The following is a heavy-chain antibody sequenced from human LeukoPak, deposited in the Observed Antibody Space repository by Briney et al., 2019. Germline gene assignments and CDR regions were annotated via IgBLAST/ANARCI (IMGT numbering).Heavy chain of an antibody. V-gene: IGHV1-46*01. CDR3: ARDSVAGAARRFDY. J-gene: IGHJ4*02. CDR2: INPSGGST. D-gene: IGHD6-6*01. CDR1: GYTFTSYY. Sequence: ASVKASCKAPGYTFTSYYMHWVREAPGQGLEWMGIINPSGGSTSYAQKFQGRVTMTRDMSTSTVYMELSSLRSEDTAVYYCARDSVAGAARRFDYWGQGTLVTVSS.